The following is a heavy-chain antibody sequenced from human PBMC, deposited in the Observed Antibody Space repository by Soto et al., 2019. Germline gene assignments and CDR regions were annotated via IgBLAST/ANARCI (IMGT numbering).Heavy chain of an antibody. Sequence: EVQLVESGGGLVQPGGSLRLSCAASGFTFSSYWMSWVRQAPGKGLEWVANIKQDGSEKYYVDSVKGRFTISRDNAKNSLYLQMNSLRAEDTAVYYCARRPWKGPFGYGMDVWGQGTTVTVSS. CDR1: GFTFSSYW. CDR2: IKQDGSEK. J-gene: IGHJ6*02. V-gene: IGHV3-7*01. D-gene: IGHD1-1*01. CDR3: ARRPWKGPFGYGMDV.